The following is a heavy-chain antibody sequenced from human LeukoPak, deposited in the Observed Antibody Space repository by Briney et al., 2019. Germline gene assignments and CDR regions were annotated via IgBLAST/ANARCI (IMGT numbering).Heavy chain of an antibody. D-gene: IGHD3-9*01. V-gene: IGHV1-69*06. CDR1: GGTFSSYA. J-gene: IGHJ6*03. Sequence: SVKVSCKASGGTFSSYAISWVRQAPGQGLEWMGGIIPIFGTANYAQKFRGRVTITADKSTSTAYMELSSLRSEDTAVYYCARGRNYDILTGYLDPYYYYYYMDVWGKGTTVTVSS. CDR2: IIPIFGTA. CDR3: ARGRNYDILTGYLDPYYYYYYMDV.